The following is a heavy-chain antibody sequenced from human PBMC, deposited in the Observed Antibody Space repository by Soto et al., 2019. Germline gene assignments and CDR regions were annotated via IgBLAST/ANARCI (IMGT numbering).Heavy chain of an antibody. V-gene: IGHV3-48*02. J-gene: IGHJ6*02. D-gene: IGHD4-17*01. CDR3: ARYTTVTTYEVYYYYGMDV. Sequence: GGSLRLSCAASGVTFSSYSMNWVRQAPGKGLEWVSYISSSSSTIYYADSVKGRFTISRDNAKNSLYLQMNSLRDEDTAVYYCARYTTVTTYEVYYYYGMDVWGQGTTVTVSS. CDR1: GVTFSSYS. CDR2: ISSSSSTI.